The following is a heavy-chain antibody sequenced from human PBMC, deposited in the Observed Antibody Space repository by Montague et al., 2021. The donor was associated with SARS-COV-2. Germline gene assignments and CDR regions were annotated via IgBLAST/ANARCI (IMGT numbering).Heavy chain of an antibody. CDR1: GFTFSSYA. J-gene: IGHJ4*02. V-gene: IGHV3-23*01. CDR2: ISGSGGDT. D-gene: IGHD2-15*01. Sequence: SLRLSCAASGFTFSSYAMRWVRQAPGKGLEWVSVISGSGGDTYYADSVKGRFTISRDNFKNTQYLQMNSLRAEDAAVYYCAKTEAEYCSGGSRVVDYWGQGTLVIVSS. CDR3: AKTEAEYCSGGSRVVDY.